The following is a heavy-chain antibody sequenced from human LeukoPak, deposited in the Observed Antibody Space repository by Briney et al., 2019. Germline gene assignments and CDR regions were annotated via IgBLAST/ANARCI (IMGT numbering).Heavy chain of an antibody. CDR1: GYTFTSYA. CDR2: INAGNGNT. Sequence: ASVKVSCKASGYTFTSYAMHWVRQAPGQRLEWMGWINAGNGNTKYSQKFQGRVTITRDTSASTAYMELSSLRSEDTAVYYCAREGPPQLGIGPLYYFDYWGQGTLVTVSS. CDR3: AREGPPQLGIGPLYYFDY. D-gene: IGHD7-27*01. V-gene: IGHV1-3*01. J-gene: IGHJ4*02.